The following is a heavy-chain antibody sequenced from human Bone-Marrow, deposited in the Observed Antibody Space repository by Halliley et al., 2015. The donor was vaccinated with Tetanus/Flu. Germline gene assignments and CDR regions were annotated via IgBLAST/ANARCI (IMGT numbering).Heavy chain of an antibody. CDR1: GASISGDNW. D-gene: IGHD3-22*01. Sequence: TLSLTCTVSGASISGDNWWSWVRQPPGKGLERIGEISHSGGTNYNPSLKSRVTMSLDKSKNQFSLRLNSVTAADTAVYYCAGVSGIVVILLEDMCFDSWGQGTLVTVSS. CDR3: AGVSGIVVILLEDMCFDS. J-gene: IGHJ4*02. V-gene: IGHV4-4*02. CDR2: ISHSGGT.